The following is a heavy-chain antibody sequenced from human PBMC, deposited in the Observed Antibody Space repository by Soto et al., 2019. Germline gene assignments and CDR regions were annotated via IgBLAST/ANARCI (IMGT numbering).Heavy chain of an antibody. V-gene: IGHV2-5*02. CDR1: GSSLTTSGVG. CDR3: AHRLGAEYFQH. D-gene: IGHD3-10*01. J-gene: IGHJ1*01. Sequence: QITLKESGPTLVKPPQPPTLPCTFSGSSLTTSGVGVGWIRQPPGKARGRLAPIYWDDDKRYSPSLKSRLTITKDTSKNQVVLTMTTMDPVDTATYYCAHRLGAEYFQHWGQGTLVTVSS. CDR2: IYWDDDK.